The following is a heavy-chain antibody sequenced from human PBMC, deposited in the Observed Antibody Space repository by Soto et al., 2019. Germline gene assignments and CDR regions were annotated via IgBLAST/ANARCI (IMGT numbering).Heavy chain of an antibody. Sequence: QLHLVQSGAVVKKPGASVTVSCSASGYPVTAYYMHWVRQDPGRGLEWMGGINPATGAAKYTQTFQGRVTITRDTFTSRVFMELRCLTSEDKAVFYCARGGGVGVAGSAAFDMWGQGTLVTVSS. V-gene: IGHV1-2*02. CDR2: INPATGAA. CDR1: GYPVTAYY. CDR3: ARGGGVGVAGSAAFDM. D-gene: IGHD3-3*01. J-gene: IGHJ3*02.